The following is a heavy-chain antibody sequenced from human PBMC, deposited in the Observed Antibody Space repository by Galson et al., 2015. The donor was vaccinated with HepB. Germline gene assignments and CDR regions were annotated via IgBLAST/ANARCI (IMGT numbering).Heavy chain of an antibody. D-gene: IGHD4-17*01. J-gene: IGHJ6*02. CDR1: GFTFSIYA. V-gene: IGHV3-23*01. CDR3: ARTAHGDYSTPVFGMDV. Sequence: SLRLSCAASGFTFSIYAMNWVRQAPGKGLEWVSGISDSGANTNYADSVKGRFTISRDNSKKTLYLQMNSLRPEDTALYYCARTAHGDYSTPVFGMDVWGQGTTVTVSS. CDR2: ISDSGANT.